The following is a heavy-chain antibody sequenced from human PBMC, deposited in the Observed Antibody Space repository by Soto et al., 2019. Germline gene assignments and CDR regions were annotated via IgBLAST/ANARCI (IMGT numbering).Heavy chain of an antibody. J-gene: IGHJ4*02. V-gene: IGHV1-2*04. CDR2: INPNSGGT. Sequence: ASVKVSCKASGYTFTGYYMHWVRQAPGQGLEWMGWINPNSGGTNYAQKFQGWVTMTRDTSISTAYMELSRLRSDDTAVYYCARGGERDSSGYLFDYWGQGTLVTVSS. CDR1: GYTFTGYY. D-gene: IGHD3-22*01. CDR3: ARGGERDSSGYLFDY.